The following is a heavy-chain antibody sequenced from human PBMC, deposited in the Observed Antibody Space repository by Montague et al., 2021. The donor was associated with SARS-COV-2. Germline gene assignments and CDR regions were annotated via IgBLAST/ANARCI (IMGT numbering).Heavy chain of an antibody. CDR2: IYSGGST. J-gene: IGHJ4*02. CDR3: ARDLGGAAAGNFDY. V-gene: IGHV3-66*01. D-gene: IGHD6-13*01. Sequence: SLRLSCSASGFTVSSNYMSWVRQAPGEGLEWVSVIYSGGSTYYAXSVKGRFTISRDNSKNTLYLQMNSLRAEDTAVYYCARDLGGAAAGNFDYWGQGTLVTVSS. CDR1: GFTVSSNY.